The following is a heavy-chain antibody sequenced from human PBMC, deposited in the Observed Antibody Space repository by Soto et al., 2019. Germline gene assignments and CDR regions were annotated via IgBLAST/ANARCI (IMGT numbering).Heavy chain of an antibody. CDR2: INHSGST. Sequence: QVQLQQWGAGLLKPSETLSLTCAVYGGSFSGYHWSWIRQPPGKGLEWIGEINHSGSTNYNPSLKSRVTISVDTSKNQFSLKLNSVTAADTAVYYCARGWAAAGKRAEHFQYWGRGTLVTVSS. CDR1: GGSFSGYH. D-gene: IGHD6-13*01. V-gene: IGHV4-34*01. J-gene: IGHJ1*01. CDR3: ARGWAAAGKRAEHFQY.